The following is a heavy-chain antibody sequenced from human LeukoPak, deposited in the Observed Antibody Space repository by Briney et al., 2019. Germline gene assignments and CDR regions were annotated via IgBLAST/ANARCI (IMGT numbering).Heavy chain of an antibody. CDR3: ARGRIAVAARDYYFDD. CDR1: GGPISSYY. CDR2: IYYSGTT. D-gene: IGHD6-19*01. V-gene: IGHV4-59*12. J-gene: IGHJ4*02. Sequence: SETLSLPCTVSGGPISSYYWSWIRQPPGKGLEWIGYIYYSGTTNYNPSLKSRITISVDTSKTQFSLKLSSVTAADTAVYYCARGRIAVAARDYYFDDWGQGTLVTVSS.